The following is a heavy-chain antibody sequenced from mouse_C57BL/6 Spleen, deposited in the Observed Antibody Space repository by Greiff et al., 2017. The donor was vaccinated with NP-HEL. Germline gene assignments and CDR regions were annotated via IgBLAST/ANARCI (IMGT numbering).Heavy chain of an antibody. CDR2: ISSGSSTI. J-gene: IGHJ3*01. CDR1: GFTFSDYG. Sequence: EVMLVESGGGLVKPGGSLKLSCAASGFTFSDYGMHWVRQAPEKGLEWVAYISSGSSTIYYADTVKGRFTISRDNAKNTLFLQMTSLRSEDTARYYCARADCDRGNWLAYWGQGTLVTVSA. D-gene: IGHD2-13*01. CDR3: ARADCDRGNWLAY. V-gene: IGHV5-17*01.